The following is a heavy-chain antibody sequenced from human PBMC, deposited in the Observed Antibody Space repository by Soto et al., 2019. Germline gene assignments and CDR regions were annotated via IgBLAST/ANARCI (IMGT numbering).Heavy chain of an antibody. CDR2: INHSGST. D-gene: IGHD3-3*01. CDR1: GGSFSGYY. V-gene: IGHV4-34*01. CDR3: ARGSWEWLNQLYYYYYMDV. J-gene: IGHJ6*03. Sequence: SETLSLTCAVYGGSFSGYYWSWIRQPPGKGLEWIGEINHSGSTNYNPSLKSRVTISVDTSKNQFSLKLSSVTAADTAVYYCARGSWEWLNQLYYYYYMDVWGKGTTVTVSS.